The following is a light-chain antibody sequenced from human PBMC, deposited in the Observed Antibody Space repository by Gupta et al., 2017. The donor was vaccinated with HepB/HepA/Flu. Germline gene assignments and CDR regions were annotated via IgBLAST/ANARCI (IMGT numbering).Light chain of an antibody. CDR1: SSDVGGYNY. CDR3: SADASSDIWV. V-gene: IGLV2-11*01. J-gene: IGLJ3*02. Sequence: QSALTQPRSVSGSPGPSVTISCTGSSSDVGGYNYVSWYQQHPGKAPILMIYDVSKRSAGVPVLFSASKSGNTASLTISGHEEEEDADYYYSADASSDIWVFGGGTKLTVL. CDR2: DVS.